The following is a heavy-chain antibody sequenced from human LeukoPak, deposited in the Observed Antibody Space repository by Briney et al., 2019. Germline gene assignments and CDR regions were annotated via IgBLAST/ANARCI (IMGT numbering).Heavy chain of an antibody. CDR3: ASLLRGWTFDY. D-gene: IGHD3/OR15-3a*01. J-gene: IGHJ4*02. CDR1: GGSISNYY. Sequence: PSETLSLTCTVSGGSISNYYWSWIRQPPGKGLEWVGYIYYSGSTNYNPSLKSRVTISVDTSKNQFSLKLSSVTAADTAVYYCASLLRGWTFDYWGQGTLVIVSS. V-gene: IGHV4-59*01. CDR2: IYYSGST.